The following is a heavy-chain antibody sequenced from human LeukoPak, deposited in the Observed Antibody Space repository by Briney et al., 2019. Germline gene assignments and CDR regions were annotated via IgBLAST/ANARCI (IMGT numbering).Heavy chain of an antibody. CDR2: LSGSDGGT. J-gene: IGHJ4*02. D-gene: IGHD3-10*01. Sequence: PGGSLRLSCAVSGISLSNYGMSWVRQAPGKGLEWVAGLSGSDGGTNYADSVQGRFTISRDNPKHTLYLQMNSLRAEDTAVYFCAKRGVVIRVFLVGFHKEAYYFDSWGQGALVTVSS. V-gene: IGHV3-23*01. CDR1: GISLSNYG. CDR3: AKRGVVIRVFLVGFHKEAYYFDS.